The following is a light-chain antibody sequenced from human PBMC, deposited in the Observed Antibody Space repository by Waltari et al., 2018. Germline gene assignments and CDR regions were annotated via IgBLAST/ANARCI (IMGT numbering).Light chain of an antibody. CDR1: SSDIGSYNG. V-gene: IGLV2-23*02. J-gene: IGLJ3*02. CDR2: GVN. Sequence: QSALTQPASVSGSRGQSITISGTGSSSDIGSYNGVSLYQHHPGKAPKLLIYGVNNRPSGVSNRFSGSKSGNTASLTISGLQAEDEADYYCSSYAVSVVFGGGTKLTVL. CDR3: SSYAVSVV.